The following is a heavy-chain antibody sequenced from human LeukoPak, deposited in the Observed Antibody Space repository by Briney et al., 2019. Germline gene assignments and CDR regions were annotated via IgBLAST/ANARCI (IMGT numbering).Heavy chain of an antibody. CDR1: GYTFTSYG. CDR2: ISAYNGNT. V-gene: IGHV1-18*01. D-gene: IGHD2-2*01. CDR3: ARDERAYCCSSTSCPYFDY. Sequence: VKVSCKASGYTFTSYGISWVRQAPGQGLEWMGWISAYNGNTNYAQKLQGRVTMTTDTTTSTAYMELRSLRSDDTAVYYCARDERAYCCSSTSCPYFDYWGQGILVTVSA. J-gene: IGHJ4*02.